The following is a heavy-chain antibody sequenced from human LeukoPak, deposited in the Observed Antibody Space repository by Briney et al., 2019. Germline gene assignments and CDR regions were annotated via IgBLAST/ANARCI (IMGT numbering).Heavy chain of an antibody. CDR1: GYTFTGYY. V-gene: IGHV1-2*02. CDR3: ARAPYSSSWYFAY. J-gene: IGHJ4*02. Sequence: GASVKVSCKASGYTFTGYYMHWVRQAPGQGLEWMGWINPNSGGTNYAQKFQGRVTMTRDTSISTAYMELSRLRSDDTAVYYCARAPYSSSWYFAYWGQGTLVTVSS. CDR2: INPNSGGT. D-gene: IGHD6-13*01.